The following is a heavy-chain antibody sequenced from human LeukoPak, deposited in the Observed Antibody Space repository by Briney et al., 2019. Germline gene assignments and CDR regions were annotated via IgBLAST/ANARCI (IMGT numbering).Heavy chain of an antibody. V-gene: IGHV4-59*01. CDR3: ARVTGYIVEDYFDY. Sequence: SETLSLTCTVSGGSISSYYWTWIRQPPGKGLEWIGYIYYSGSTNYNPSLKSRVTISVDTSKNQFSLRLSSVTAADTAVYYCARVTGYIVEDYFDYWGQGTLVTVSS. D-gene: IGHD3-22*01. CDR1: GGSISSYY. J-gene: IGHJ4*02. CDR2: IYYSGST.